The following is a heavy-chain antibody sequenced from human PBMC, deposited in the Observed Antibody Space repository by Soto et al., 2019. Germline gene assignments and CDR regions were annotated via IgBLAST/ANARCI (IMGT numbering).Heavy chain of an antibody. J-gene: IGHJ4*02. Sequence: ESGGGVVQPGRSLRLSCAASGFTFSSYGMHWVRQAPGKGLEWVAVISYDGSNKYYADSVKGRFTISRDNSKNTLYLQMNSLRAEDTAVYYCAKIMAAAYYFDYWGQGTLVTVSS. CDR2: ISYDGSNK. V-gene: IGHV3-30*18. D-gene: IGHD5-12*01. CDR1: GFTFSSYG. CDR3: AKIMAAAYYFDY.